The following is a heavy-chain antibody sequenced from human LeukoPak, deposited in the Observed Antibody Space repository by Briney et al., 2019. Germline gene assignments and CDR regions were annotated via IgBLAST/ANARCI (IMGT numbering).Heavy chain of an antibody. J-gene: IGHJ4*02. CDR2: ISSRGSYI. CDR1: GVTFSTYS. Sequence: GGSLRLSCAASGVTFSTYSMNWVRQAPGKGLEWVSSISSRGSYIQYADSVRGRFTLSRDNAKNSLSLQMNSLRAEDTALYYCASSPNFSEAFDNWGRGTLVIVSS. V-gene: IGHV3-21*01. CDR3: ASSPNFSEAFDN. D-gene: IGHD2-8*01.